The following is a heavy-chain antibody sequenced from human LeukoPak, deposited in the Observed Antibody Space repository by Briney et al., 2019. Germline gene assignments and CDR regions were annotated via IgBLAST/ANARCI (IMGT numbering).Heavy chain of an antibody. CDR3: ARESSEALDY. Sequence: PGGSLRLSCAASGFTFGPYSMNWVRQAPGKGLEWVSSIGGSGTSIYYAGSVKGRFIISRDNAKNSLYLQMNSLRAEDTAVYYCARESSEALDYWGQGTLVTVSS. J-gene: IGHJ4*02. CDR2: IGGSGTSI. V-gene: IGHV3-21*01. CDR1: GFTFGPYS.